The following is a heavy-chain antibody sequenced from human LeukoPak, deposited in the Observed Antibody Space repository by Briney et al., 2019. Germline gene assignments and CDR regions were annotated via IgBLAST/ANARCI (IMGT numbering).Heavy chain of an antibody. CDR2: ISYDGSNK. CDR3: VKGRIEYYGSGSSAFDI. CDR1: GFTFSNYA. Sequence: GGSLRLSCAASGFTFSNYAMHWVRQAPGKGLEWVAVISYDGSNKYYADSVKGRFTISRDNSKNTLYLRMNSLRAEDTAVYYCVKGRIEYYGSGSSAFDIWGQGTMVTVSS. V-gene: IGHV3-30*04. J-gene: IGHJ3*02. D-gene: IGHD3-10*01.